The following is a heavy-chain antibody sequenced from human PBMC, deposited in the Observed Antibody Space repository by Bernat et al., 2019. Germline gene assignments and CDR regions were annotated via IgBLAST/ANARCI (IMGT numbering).Heavy chain of an antibody. CDR3: ARAAAALNDAFDI. D-gene: IGHD6-13*01. CDR1: GGSISSGGYY. CDR2: IYYSGST. Sequence: QVQLQESGPGLVKPSQTLSLTCTVAGGSISSGGYYWSWIRQHPGKGREWIGYIYYSGSTYYNPSLKSRVTISVDTSKNQFSLKLSSVTAADTAVYYCARAAAALNDAFDIWGQGTMVSVSS. V-gene: IGHV4-31*03. J-gene: IGHJ3*02.